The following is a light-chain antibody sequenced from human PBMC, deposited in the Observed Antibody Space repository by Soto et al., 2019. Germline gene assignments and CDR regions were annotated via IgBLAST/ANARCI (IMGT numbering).Light chain of an antibody. V-gene: IGKV3-15*01. J-gene: IGKJ5*01. CDR3: QQYNNWPTIT. Sequence: IVLTQSSATLSVAPGARATLSRRSSQSVSSNLAWYQQKPGQAPRLLIYGAYNRATGIPARFSGSGSGTEFTLTISSLQSEDFAVYYCQQYNNWPTITVGPGTRLEIK. CDR2: GAY. CDR1: QSVSSN.